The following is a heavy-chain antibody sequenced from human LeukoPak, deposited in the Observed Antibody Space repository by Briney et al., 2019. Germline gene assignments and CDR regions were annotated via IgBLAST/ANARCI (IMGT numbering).Heavy chain of an antibody. J-gene: IGHJ6*02. CDR1: GYTFTSYG. D-gene: IGHD2-8*01. CDR3: ARDARDIVLMVYTYYYYYGMDV. CDR2: ISAYNGNT. Sequence: ASVKVSCKASGYTFTSYGISWVRQAPGQGLEWMGWISAYNGNTNYAQKLQGRVTMTTDTSTSTAYMELRSLGSDDTAVYYCARDARDIVLMVYTYYYYYGMDVWGQGTTVTVSS. V-gene: IGHV1-18*01.